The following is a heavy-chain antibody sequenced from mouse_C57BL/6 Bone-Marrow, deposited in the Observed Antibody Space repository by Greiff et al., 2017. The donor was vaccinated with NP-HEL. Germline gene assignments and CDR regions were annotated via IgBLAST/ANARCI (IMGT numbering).Heavy chain of an antibody. D-gene: IGHD1-1*01. CDR2: IRSKSNNYAT. CDR1: GFSFNTYA. Sequence: EVMLVESGGGLVQPKGSLKLSCAASGFSFNTYAMNWVRQAPGKGLEWVARIRSKSNNYATYYADSVKDRFTISRDDSESMLYLQMNNLKTDDTAMYYCVSLITTVVATRRYFDVWGTGTTVTVSS. V-gene: IGHV10-1*01. CDR3: VSLITTVVATRRYFDV. J-gene: IGHJ1*03.